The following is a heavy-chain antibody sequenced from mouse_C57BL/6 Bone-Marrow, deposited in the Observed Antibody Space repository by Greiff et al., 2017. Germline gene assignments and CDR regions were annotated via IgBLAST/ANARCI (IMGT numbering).Heavy chain of an antibody. Sequence: VQLQQPGAELVRPGTSVKLSCKASGYTFTSYWMHWVKQRPGQGLEWIGVIDPSDSYTNYTQKFKGKATLTVDTSSSTAYMQLSSLTSEDSAVYYCARRRGNLYYYAMDYWGQGTSVTVSS. CDR1: GYTFTSYW. J-gene: IGHJ4*01. CDR3: ARRRGNLYYYAMDY. V-gene: IGHV1-59*01. CDR2: IDPSDSYT. D-gene: IGHD2-1*01.